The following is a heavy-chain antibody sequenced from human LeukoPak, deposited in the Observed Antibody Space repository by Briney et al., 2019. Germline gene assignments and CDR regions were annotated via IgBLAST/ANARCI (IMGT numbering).Heavy chain of an antibody. J-gene: IGHJ4*02. CDR1: GFTVSSNY. CDR2: IYSGGST. V-gene: IGHV3-53*01. CDR3: ATQPAAADVDY. D-gene: IGHD2-2*01. Sequence: GGSLRLSCAASGFTVSSNYMSWVRQAPAKGLEWVSVIYSGGSTYYADSVKGRFTISRDNAKKSLYLQMNSLRAEDTAVYYCATQPAAADVDYWGQGTLVTVSS.